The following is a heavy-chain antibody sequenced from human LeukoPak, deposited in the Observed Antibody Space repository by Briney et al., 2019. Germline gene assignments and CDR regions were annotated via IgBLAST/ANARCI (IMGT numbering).Heavy chain of an antibody. D-gene: IGHD3-10*01. CDR1: GFTFSNYW. CDR2: IKQDGSEK. J-gene: IGHJ4*02. CDR3: ASMKGSGTYSSFDF. Sequence: SGGSLRLSCAASGFTFSNYWMSWVRQAPGKGLEWVANIKQDGSEKYYIDSVKGRLTISRDNAKNSLYLQMNSLRVEEAAVYYCASMKGSGTYSSFDFWGQGTLVTVSS. V-gene: IGHV3-7*01.